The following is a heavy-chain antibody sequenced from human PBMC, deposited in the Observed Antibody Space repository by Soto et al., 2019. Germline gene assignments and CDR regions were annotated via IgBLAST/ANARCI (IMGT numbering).Heavy chain of an antibody. CDR3: ARGGWPYNWNYNWFDP. CDR1: GGSISSGGYY. D-gene: IGHD1-7*01. J-gene: IGHJ5*02. V-gene: IGHV4-31*03. CDR2: ISYSGST. Sequence: SETLSLTCTVSGGSISSGGYYWSWIRQHPEKGLEWIGYISYSGSTDYNPSLKSRVSISMDTSKNQFSLKLSSVTAADTAVYYCARGGWPYNWNYNWFDPWGQGTPVTVSS.